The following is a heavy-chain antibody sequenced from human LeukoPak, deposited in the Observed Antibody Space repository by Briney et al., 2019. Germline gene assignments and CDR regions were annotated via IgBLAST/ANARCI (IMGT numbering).Heavy chain of an antibody. CDR3: APLGYCSGGSCYSGPHFDY. CDR2: INPNSGGT. D-gene: IGHD2-15*01. CDR1: GYTFTGYY. V-gene: IGHV1-2*02. Sequence: ASVKVSCKASGYTFTGYYMHWVRQAPGRGLEWMGWINPNSGGTNYAQKFQGRVTMTRDTSISTAYMELSRLRSDDTAVYYCAPLGYCSGGSCYSGPHFDYWGQGTLVTVSS. J-gene: IGHJ4*02.